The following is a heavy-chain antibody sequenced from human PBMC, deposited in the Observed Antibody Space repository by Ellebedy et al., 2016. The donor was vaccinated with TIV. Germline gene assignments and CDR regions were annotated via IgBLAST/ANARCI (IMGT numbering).Heavy chain of an antibody. Sequence: ASVKVSXKASRYTFTSYDINWVRQATGQGLEWMGWMNPNSGNTGYAQKFQGRVTMTRNTSISTAYMELSSLRSEDTAVYYCARGWDSSSWYKYYYYYMDVWGKGTTVTISS. J-gene: IGHJ6*03. CDR3: ARGWDSSSWYKYYYYYMDV. CDR1: RYTFTSYD. CDR2: MNPNSGNT. D-gene: IGHD6-13*01. V-gene: IGHV1-8*01.